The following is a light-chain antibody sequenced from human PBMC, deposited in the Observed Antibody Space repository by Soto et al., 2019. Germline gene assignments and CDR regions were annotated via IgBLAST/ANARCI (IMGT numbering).Light chain of an antibody. Sequence: ATRSLSPGVRAALSCMASQSVSSYLAWYQQKPGQAPRLLIYDASNRATGIPARFSGSGSGTDFTLTISSLEPEDFAVYYCQQRSNWPPSLGQGTRLEIK. J-gene: IGKJ5*01. CDR3: QQRSNWPPS. CDR1: QSVSSY. CDR2: DAS. V-gene: IGKV3-11*01.